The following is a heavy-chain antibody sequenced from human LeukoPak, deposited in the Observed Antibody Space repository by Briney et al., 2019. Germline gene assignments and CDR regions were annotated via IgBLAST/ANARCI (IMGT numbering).Heavy chain of an antibody. CDR2: IIPIFGTA. CDR1: GGTFSTYV. D-gene: IGHD5-12*01. CDR3: ARADSGYDYGYYYYYYMDV. V-gene: IGHV1-69*05. Sequence: SVKVSCRTSGGTFSTYVVSWVRQAPGQGLEWMGGIIPIFGTANYAQKFQGRVTITTDESTSTAYMELSSLRSEDTAVYYCARADSGYDYGYYYYYYMDVWGKGTTVTVSS. J-gene: IGHJ6*03.